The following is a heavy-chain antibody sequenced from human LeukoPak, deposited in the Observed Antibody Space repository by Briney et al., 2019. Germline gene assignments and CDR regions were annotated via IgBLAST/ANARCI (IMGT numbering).Heavy chain of an antibody. CDR3: ARGRKVVTSSGYLPTRHYYGMDV. J-gene: IGHJ6*02. D-gene: IGHD3-22*01. Sequence: SETLSLTCAVSGGSISSSNWWSWVRQPPGKGLEWIGEIYHSGSTNYNPSLKSRVTISVDKSKNQFSLKLSSVTAADTAVYYCARGRKVVTSSGYLPTRHYYGMDVWGQGTTVTVSS. CDR2: IYHSGST. V-gene: IGHV4-4*02. CDR1: GGSISSSNW.